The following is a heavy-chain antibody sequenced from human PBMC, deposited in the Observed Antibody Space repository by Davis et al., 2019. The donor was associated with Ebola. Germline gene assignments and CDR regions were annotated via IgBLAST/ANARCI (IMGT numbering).Heavy chain of an antibody. CDR1: GFTFSSYG. Sequence: GGSLRLSCAASGFTFSSYGMYWVRKAPGKGLEWVAVIWYDGSNKYYADSVKGRFTISRANSKNTLYLQMNSLRAEDTAVYYCAREFGELLLEDWGQGTLVTVSS. CDR2: IWYDGSNK. CDR3: AREFGELLLED. V-gene: IGHV3-33*01. D-gene: IGHD3-10*01. J-gene: IGHJ4*02.